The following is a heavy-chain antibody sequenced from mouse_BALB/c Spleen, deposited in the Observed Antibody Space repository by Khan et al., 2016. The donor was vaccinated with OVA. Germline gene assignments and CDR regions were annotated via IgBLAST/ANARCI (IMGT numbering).Heavy chain of an antibody. CDR1: GFSLSTSGMG. CDR2: IYWDDEK. CDR3: IRNIYAVDPWFAF. V-gene: IGHV8-12*01. D-gene: IGHD2-3*01. Sequence: QVTLKESGPGILQSSQTLSLTCSFSGFSLSTSGMGVSWIRQPSGKGLEWLAHIYWDDEKRYNPSLKSRLTISKDTSRKQVFLRITSVDTADTATYYSIRNIYAVDPWFAFWGQGTLVTVSS. J-gene: IGHJ3*01.